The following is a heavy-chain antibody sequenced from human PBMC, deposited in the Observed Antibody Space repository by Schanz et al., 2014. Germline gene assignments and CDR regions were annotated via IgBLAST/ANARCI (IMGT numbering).Heavy chain of an antibody. V-gene: IGHV3-23*01. CDR2: MNESHSTI. CDR3: ARGGPAYYFDD. Sequence: EVQLLESGGGLVQPGGSLRLSCAASGFTFTNYAMSWVRQAPGKGLEWVSAMNESHSTIYYADSVKGRFTISRDNSKNTVYIQMNRLRAEDAAVYCWARGGPAYYFDDWGQGTLVTVSS. CDR1: GFTFTNYA. J-gene: IGHJ4*02.